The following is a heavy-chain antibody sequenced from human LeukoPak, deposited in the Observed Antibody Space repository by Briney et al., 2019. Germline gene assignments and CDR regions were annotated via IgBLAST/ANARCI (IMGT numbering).Heavy chain of an antibody. D-gene: IGHD3-22*01. J-gene: IGHJ4*02. CDR1: GGSISSYY. Sequence: SETLSLTCTVSGGSISSYYWGWIRQPPGKGLEWIGYIYYSGSTNYNPSLKSRVTISVDTSKNQFSLKLSSVTAADTAVYYCARVCYDSSGYLLYYFDYWGQGTLVTVSS. V-gene: IGHV4-59*01. CDR2: IYYSGST. CDR3: ARVCYDSSGYLLYYFDY.